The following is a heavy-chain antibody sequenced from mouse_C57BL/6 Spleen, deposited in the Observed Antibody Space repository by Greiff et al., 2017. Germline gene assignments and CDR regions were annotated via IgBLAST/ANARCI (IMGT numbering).Heavy chain of an antibody. Sequence: EVKLVESGGGLVKPGGSLKLSCAASGFTFSDYGMHWVRQAPEKGLEWVAYISSGSSTIYYADTVKGRFTISRDNAKNTLFLQMTSLRSEDTAMYYCASDGKGGMMDYWGQGTSVTVSS. J-gene: IGHJ4*01. CDR2: ISSGSSTI. D-gene: IGHD2-1*01. V-gene: IGHV5-17*01. CDR3: ASDGKGGMMDY. CDR1: GFTFSDYG.